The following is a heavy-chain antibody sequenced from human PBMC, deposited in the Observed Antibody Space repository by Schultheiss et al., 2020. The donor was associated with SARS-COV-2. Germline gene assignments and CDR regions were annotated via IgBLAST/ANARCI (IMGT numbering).Heavy chain of an antibody. D-gene: IGHD3-22*01. J-gene: IGHJ5*02. Sequence: SETLSLTCTVSGYSISSGYYWGWIRQPPGKGLEWIGHLYYSGSTNYNPSLKSRVTISVDTSKNQFSLKLSSVTAADTAVYYCARVSFEYYYDSSGYYPWGQGTLVTVSS. V-gene: IGHV4-38-2*02. CDR1: GYSISSGYY. CDR3: ARVSFEYYYDSSGYYP. CDR2: LYYSGST.